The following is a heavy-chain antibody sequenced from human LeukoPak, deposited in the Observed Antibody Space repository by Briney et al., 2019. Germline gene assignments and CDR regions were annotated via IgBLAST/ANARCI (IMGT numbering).Heavy chain of an antibody. V-gene: IGHV3-7*01. Sequence: PGGSLRLSCAASGFTFSSYWMSWVRQAPGKGLEWVANIKQDGSEKYYVDSVKGRFTISRDNAKNSLYLQMNSLRAEDTAVYYCARERLVHLEWPTRDYYYYMDVWGKGTTVTVSS. CDR1: GFTFSSYW. CDR3: ARERLVHLEWPTRDYYYYMDV. CDR2: IKQDGSEK. J-gene: IGHJ6*03. D-gene: IGHD3-3*01.